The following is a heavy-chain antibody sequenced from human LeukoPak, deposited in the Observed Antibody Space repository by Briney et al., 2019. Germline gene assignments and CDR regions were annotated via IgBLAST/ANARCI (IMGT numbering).Heavy chain of an antibody. Sequence: SETLSLTCTVSGGSISSSSYYWGWIRQPPGKGLEWIESIYYSGSTYYNPSLKSRVTISVDTSKNQFSLKLSSVTAADTAVYYCARDSFRRSSTGSFDIWGQGTMVTVSS. CDR2: IYYSGST. V-gene: IGHV4-39*02. CDR3: ARDSFRRSSTGSFDI. D-gene: IGHD3-22*01. J-gene: IGHJ3*02. CDR1: GGSISSSSYY.